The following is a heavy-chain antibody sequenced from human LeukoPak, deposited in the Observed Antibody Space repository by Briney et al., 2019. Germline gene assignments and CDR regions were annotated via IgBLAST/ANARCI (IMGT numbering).Heavy chain of an antibody. Sequence: SGGSLRLSCAASGFTFSTYAMHWVRQAPGRGLEWVAVILYDGSNQYYADSVKGRFTISRDNAKNSLYLQMNSLRAEDTAVYYCARKGNSSGSNYYFDYWGQGTLVTVSS. CDR2: ILYDGSNQ. V-gene: IGHV3-30-3*01. D-gene: IGHD3-22*01. J-gene: IGHJ4*02. CDR1: GFTFSTYA. CDR3: ARKGNSSGSNYYFDY.